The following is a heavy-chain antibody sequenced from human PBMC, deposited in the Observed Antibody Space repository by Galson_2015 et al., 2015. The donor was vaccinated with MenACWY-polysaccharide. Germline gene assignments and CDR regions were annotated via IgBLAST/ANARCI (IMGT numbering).Heavy chain of an antibody. CDR2: IQYDAVYK. D-gene: IGHD3-10*02. J-gene: IGHJ3*02. Sequence: SLRLSCAASTVTFRGSGMHWVRQAPGKGLEWVAVIQYDAVYKHYLDSVKGRFSVSGDNSKSTLYLEMNNLRAEDTALYYCAREGSRIVFHAFDTWGQGTMVIVSS. CDR1: TVTFRGSG. CDR3: AREGSRIVFHAFDT. V-gene: IGHV3-33*01.